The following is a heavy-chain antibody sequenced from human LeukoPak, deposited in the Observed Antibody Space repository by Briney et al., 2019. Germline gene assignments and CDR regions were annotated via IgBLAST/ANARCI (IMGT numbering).Heavy chain of an antibody. J-gene: IGHJ3*02. CDR1: GGSFSSSGCI. D-gene: IGHD1-26*01. Sequence: SETLSLTCTVSGGSFSSSGCIGGWIRQSPGKGLEWIGSVYYSGSTYYNPSLKGRVTISVDTSKNQFSLRLNSVTATDTAVYYCARHAGHSGRNLFAFDIWGQGTMVTVS. CDR3: ARHAGHSGRNLFAFDI. V-gene: IGHV4-39*01. CDR2: VYYSGST.